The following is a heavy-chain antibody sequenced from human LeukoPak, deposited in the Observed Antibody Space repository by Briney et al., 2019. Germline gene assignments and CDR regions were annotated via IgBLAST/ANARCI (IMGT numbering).Heavy chain of an antibody. CDR3: ARAQRGIAADVDY. V-gene: IGHV4-31*03. J-gene: IGHJ4*02. Sequence: SETLSLTCTVSGGSISSGGYYWSWIRQHPGKGLEWIGYIYYSGSTYYNPSLKSRVTISVDTSKNQFSLKLSSVTAADTAVYYCARAQRGIAADVDYWGQGTLVTVSS. D-gene: IGHD6-13*01. CDR1: GGSISSGGYY. CDR2: IYYSGST.